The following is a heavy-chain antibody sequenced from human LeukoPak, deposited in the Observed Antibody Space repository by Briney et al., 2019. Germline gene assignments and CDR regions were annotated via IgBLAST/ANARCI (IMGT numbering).Heavy chain of an antibody. CDR1: GFTFSSYS. CDR2: ISSSSSYI. D-gene: IGHD3-3*01. J-gene: IGHJ6*02. Sequence: GGSLRPSCAASGFTFSSYSMNWVRQAPGKGLEWVSSISSSSSYIYYADSVKGRFTISRDNAKNSLYLQMNSLRAEDTAVYYCARDLSNDFWSDYGMDVWGQGTTVTVSS. V-gene: IGHV3-21*01. CDR3: ARDLSNDFWSDYGMDV.